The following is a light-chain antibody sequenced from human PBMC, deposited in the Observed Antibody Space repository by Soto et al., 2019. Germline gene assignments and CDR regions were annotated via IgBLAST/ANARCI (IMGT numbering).Light chain of an antibody. CDR2: GAS. CDR1: QSISSS. CDR3: QQYNSYSPR. J-gene: IGKJ1*01. Sequence: DLQMTQYTCCVSGSVRVKVAITSRASQSISSSLNWYQQTPGKAPRLLIYGASSLQSCVPSRFSVSGSWTDSTLLISSLPPDAFATYYCQQYNSYSPRLGQGTKVDIK. V-gene: IGKV1-5*01.